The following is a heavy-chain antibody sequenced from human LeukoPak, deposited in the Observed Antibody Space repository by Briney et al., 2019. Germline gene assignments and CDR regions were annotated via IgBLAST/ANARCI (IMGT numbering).Heavy chain of an antibody. CDR2: IYYIGST. CDR1: GGSISNYY. V-gene: IGHV4-59*01. J-gene: IGHJ6*03. CDR3: AREGRMIVVVPGPYYYYMDV. D-gene: IGHD3-22*01. Sequence: SETLSLTCTVSGGSISNYYWSWIRQPPGKELEWIGYIYYIGSTNYNPSLKRRVTISVDTSKNQFSLKLSSVTAADTAVYYCAREGRMIVVVPGPYYYYMDVWGKGTTVTISS.